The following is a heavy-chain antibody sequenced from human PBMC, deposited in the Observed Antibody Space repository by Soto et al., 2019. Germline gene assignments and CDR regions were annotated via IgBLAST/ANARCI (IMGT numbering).Heavy chain of an antibody. J-gene: IGHJ6*02. Sequence: GASVKVSCKASGYTFTGYYMHWVRQAPGQGLEWMGWINPNSGGTNYAQKFQGWVTMTRDTSISTAYMELSRLRSDDTAVYYCARGEGSYYYDGSGYSPLFYYYYYGMDVWGQGTTVTVSS. D-gene: IGHD3-22*01. CDR1: GYTFTGYY. CDR2: INPNSGGT. V-gene: IGHV1-2*04. CDR3: ARGEGSYYYDGSGYSPLFYYYYYGMDV.